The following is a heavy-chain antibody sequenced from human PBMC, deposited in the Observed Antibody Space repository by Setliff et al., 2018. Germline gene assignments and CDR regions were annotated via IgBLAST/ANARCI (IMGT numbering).Heavy chain of an antibody. CDR1: GGSISSGYY. V-gene: IGHV4-38-2*01. CDR2: IYHSGST. D-gene: IGHD6-13*01. CDR3: ASTIAAAGTAADY. Sequence: PSETLSLTCSVSGGSISSGYYWGWIRQSPGKGLEWIGSIYHSGSTYYNPSLKSRVTISVDTSKNQFSLKLSSVTAADTAVYYCASTIAAAGTAADYWGQGTLVTVSS. J-gene: IGHJ4*02.